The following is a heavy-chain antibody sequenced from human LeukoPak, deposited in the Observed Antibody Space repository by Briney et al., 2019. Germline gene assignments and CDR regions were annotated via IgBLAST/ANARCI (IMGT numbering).Heavy chain of an antibody. CDR3: TTGLTTVTSY. J-gene: IGHJ4*02. D-gene: IGHD4-17*01. V-gene: IGHV3-15*01. CDR1: RFTFSNAW. Sequence: GGSLGLSCAASRFTFSNAWMSWVRQAPGKGLEWVGRIKSKTDGGTTDYAAPVRGRFTISRDDSKKRLYLQMNSLTTEDTAVYYCTTGLTTVTSYWGQGTLVTVSS. CDR2: IKSKTDGGTT.